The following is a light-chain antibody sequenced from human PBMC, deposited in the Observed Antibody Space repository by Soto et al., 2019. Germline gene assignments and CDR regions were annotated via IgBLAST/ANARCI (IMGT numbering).Light chain of an antibody. CDR2: DVS. V-gene: IGKV1-5*01. CDR1: QSPGTW. CDR3: QQYFSNTIS. Sequence: DIQMTQSPSTLSASVGDRVIITCRASQSPGTWMAWYQQKPGTAPVLLIYDVSKLESGFPSRFSGRASGTEFTLTITSLQPDDFATYYFQQYFSNTISCGGGTKVEIK. J-gene: IGKJ4*01.